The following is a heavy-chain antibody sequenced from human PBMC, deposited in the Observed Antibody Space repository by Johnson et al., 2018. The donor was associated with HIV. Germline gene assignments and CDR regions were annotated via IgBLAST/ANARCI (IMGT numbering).Heavy chain of an antibody. CDR2: ISSDESNK. CDR3: ARGTPWDAFDI. J-gene: IGHJ3*02. CDR1: GFTFSTYA. V-gene: IGHV3-30*04. Sequence: QVQLVESGGGVVQPGRSLRLSCAASGFTFSTYAMHWVRQAPGKGLEWVAVISSDESNKYYADSVKGRFTISRDNSKNTLFLQMNSLRAEDTAVYYCARGTPWDAFDIWGQGTMGTGSS.